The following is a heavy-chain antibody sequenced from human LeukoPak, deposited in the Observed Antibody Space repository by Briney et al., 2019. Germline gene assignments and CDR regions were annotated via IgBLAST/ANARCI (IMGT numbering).Heavy chain of an antibody. Sequence: GGSLRLSCAASGFTFSSYAMHWVRQAPGKGLEWVAVISYDGSNKYYADSVKGRFTISRDNSKNSLYLQMNSLRAEDTAVYYCARGKVGSRYFDYWGQGTLVTVSS. V-gene: IGHV3-30-3*01. CDR1: GFTFSSYA. J-gene: IGHJ4*02. CDR2: ISYDGSNK. CDR3: ARGKVGSRYFDY. D-gene: IGHD2-15*01.